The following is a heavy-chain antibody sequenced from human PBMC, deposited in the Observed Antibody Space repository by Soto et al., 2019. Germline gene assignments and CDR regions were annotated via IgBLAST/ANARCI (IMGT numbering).Heavy chain of an antibody. J-gene: IGHJ2*01. V-gene: IGHV1-69*01. D-gene: IGHD1-26*01. CDR1: GGTLNNFA. Sequence: QVQLVQSGAEVKKPGSSVKVSCKASGGTLNNFAVSWVRQAPGQGLEWMGGIVRLFGTANYAQKFQGRVTITSDESTRTAYMELSNLRSEDTAIYYCAISGNSRVYFDLWGRGTLVTVSS. CDR2: IVRLFGTA. CDR3: AISGNSRVYFDL.